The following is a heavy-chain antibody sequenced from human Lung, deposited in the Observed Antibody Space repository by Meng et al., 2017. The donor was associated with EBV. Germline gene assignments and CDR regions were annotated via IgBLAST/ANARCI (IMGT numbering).Heavy chain of an antibody. V-gene: IGHV3-21*01. CDR1: GCTLRSYS. D-gene: IGHD2-8*01. CDR3: ARDRTSNRFDY. J-gene: IGHJ4*02. Sequence: EVQLEESGGGLVKPGESLRLSCAASGCTLRSYSMNWVRLAPGKGLEWVSSISSNSIDIYYADLVKGRFTISRDNAKNSLFLQMNSLRAEDTAVYYCARDRTSNRFDYWGKGTLVTVSS. CDR2: ISSNSIDI.